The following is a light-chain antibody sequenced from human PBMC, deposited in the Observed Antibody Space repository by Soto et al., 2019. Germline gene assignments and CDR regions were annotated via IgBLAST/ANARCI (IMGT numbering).Light chain of an antibody. J-gene: IGKJ5*01. V-gene: IGKV3-11*01. Sequence: EIVLPPSQATLSLSPGERAPLSCRASQSVSSYLAWYQQKPGQAPRLLIYDASNRATGIPARFSGSGSGTDFTLTINLLAPDDFEVYYRHQYGNPITCGQGTRREIK. CDR3: HQYGNPIT. CDR1: QSVSSY. CDR2: DAS.